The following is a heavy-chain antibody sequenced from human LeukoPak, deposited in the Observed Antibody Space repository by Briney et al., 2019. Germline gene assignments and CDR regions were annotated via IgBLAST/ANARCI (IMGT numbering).Heavy chain of an antibody. CDR2: ISWDGGST. V-gene: IGHV3-43D*03. J-gene: IGHJ6*03. D-gene: IGHD3-3*01. Sequence: GGSLRLSCAASGFTFDDYAMHWVRQAPGKGLEWVSLISWDGGSTYYADSVKGRFTISRDNSKNSLYLQMNSLRAEDTALYYCAKSQYYDFWSGRNNYYYYYMDVCGKGTTVTVSS. CDR3: AKSQYYDFWSGRNNYYYYYMDV. CDR1: GFTFDDYA.